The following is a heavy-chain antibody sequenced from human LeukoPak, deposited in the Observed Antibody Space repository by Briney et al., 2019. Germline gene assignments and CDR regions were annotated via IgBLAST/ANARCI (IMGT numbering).Heavy chain of an antibody. D-gene: IGHD4-17*01. CDR1: GGSFSGYY. Sequence: PSETLSLTCAVYGGSFSGYYWSWIRQPPGKGLEWIGYIYYSGSTNYNPSLKSRVTISVDTSKDQFSLKLSSVTAADTAVYYCARVHGDYFNYYYYYMDVWGKGTTVTISS. CDR2: IYYSGST. CDR3: ARVHGDYFNYYYYYMDV. V-gene: IGHV4-59*01. J-gene: IGHJ6*03.